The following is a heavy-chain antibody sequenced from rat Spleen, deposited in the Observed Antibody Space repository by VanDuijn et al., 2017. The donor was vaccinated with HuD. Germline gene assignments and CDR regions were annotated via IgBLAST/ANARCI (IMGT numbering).Heavy chain of an antibody. J-gene: IGHJ3*01. Sequence: EVQLVESGGGLVQPGRSLKLSCAASGFTFSDYYMAWVRQAPKKGLECVATISYDGSSTYYRDSVKGRFTISRDNAKSTLYLKMDSLRSEDTATYYCERPRYNYDWFAYWGQGTLVTVSS. CDR1: GFTFSDYY. V-gene: IGHV5-7*01. CDR3: ERPRYNYDWFAY. D-gene: IGHD1-5*01. CDR2: ISYDGSST.